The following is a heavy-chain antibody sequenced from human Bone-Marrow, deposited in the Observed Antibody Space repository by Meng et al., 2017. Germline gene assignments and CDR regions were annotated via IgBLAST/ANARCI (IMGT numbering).Heavy chain of an antibody. CDR3: ARGMILRAVAGIGLTPQSAYYFDY. J-gene: IGHJ4*02. CDR1: GYTFTSYY. Sequence: ASVKVSCKASGYTFTSYYMHWVRQAPGQGLEWMGIINPSGGSTSYAQKFQGRVTMTRDTSTSTVYMELSSLRSEDTAVYYCARGMILRAVAGIGLTPQSAYYFDYWGQGTLVTVSS. CDR2: INPSGGST. D-gene: IGHD6-19*01. V-gene: IGHV1-46*01.